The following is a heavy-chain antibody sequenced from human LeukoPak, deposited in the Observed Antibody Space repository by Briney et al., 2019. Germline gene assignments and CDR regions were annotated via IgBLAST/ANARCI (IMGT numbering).Heavy chain of an antibody. CDR3: ARSNYYTVDV. CDR2: ISSSGGTT. V-gene: IGHV3-11*01. J-gene: IGHJ6*02. CDR1: GLTSSDYY. Sequence: GGSLRLSCAASGLTSSDYYMTWIRQPPGKGSEWISYISSSGGTTTYVDSVKGRFTISRDNAKNSLYLQMNSLRADDTAVYYCARSNYYTVDVWGQGTAVTVSS.